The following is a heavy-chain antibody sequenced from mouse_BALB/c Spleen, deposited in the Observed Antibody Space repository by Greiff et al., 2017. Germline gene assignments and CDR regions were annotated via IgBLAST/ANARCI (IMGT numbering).Heavy chain of an antibody. CDR3: ARHGEGTDYFDY. Sequence: VQLQQSGPELVKPGASVKVSCKASGYAFTSYNMYWVKQSHGKSLEWIGYIDPYNGGTSYNQKFKGKATLTVDTSSSTAYMKFSSLTPEDSAIYYCARHGEGTDYFDYWGQGTTLTVSS. V-gene: IGHV1S135*01. CDR1: GYAFTSYN. D-gene: IGHD3-3*01. J-gene: IGHJ2*01. CDR2: IDPYNGGT.